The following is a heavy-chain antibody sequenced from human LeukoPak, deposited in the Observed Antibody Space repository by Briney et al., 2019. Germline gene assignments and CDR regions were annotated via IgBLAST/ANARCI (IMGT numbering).Heavy chain of an antibody. CDR1: GFTFSSYA. J-gene: IGHJ5*02. D-gene: IGHD2-2*01. CDR3: AKGYCSSTSCYSRFDP. Sequence: QPGGFLRLSCAASGFTFSSYAMSWVRQAPGKGLERVSAISGSGGSTYYADSVKGRFTISRDNSKNTLYLQMNSLRAEDTDVYYCAKGYCSSTSCYSRFDPWGQGTLVTVSS. CDR2: ISGSGGST. V-gene: IGHV3-23*01.